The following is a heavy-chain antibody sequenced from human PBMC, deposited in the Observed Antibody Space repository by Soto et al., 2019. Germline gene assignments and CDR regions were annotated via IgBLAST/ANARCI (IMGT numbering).Heavy chain of an antibody. J-gene: IGHJ3*02. D-gene: IGHD3-10*01. CDR2: IIPIFGTA. Sequence: QVQLVQSGAEVKKPGSSVKVSCKASVGTFSSYAISWVRQAPGQGLEWMGGIIPIFGTANYAQKFQGRVTITADESTSTAYMELSSLRSEDTAVYYCARSITMVRGVGDDAFDIWGKGTMVTVSS. V-gene: IGHV1-69*01. CDR3: ARSITMVRGVGDDAFDI. CDR1: VGTFSSYA.